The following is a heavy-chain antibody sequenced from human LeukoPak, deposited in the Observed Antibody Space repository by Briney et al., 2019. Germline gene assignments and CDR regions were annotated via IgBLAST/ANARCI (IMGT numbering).Heavy chain of an antibody. CDR3: ARAISREYYDFWSGYYFYDY. D-gene: IGHD3-3*01. V-gene: IGHV1-69*13. CDR1: GGAFSSYA. CDR2: IIPIFGTA. J-gene: IGHJ4*02. Sequence: ASVKVSCKASGGAFSSYAISWVRQAPGQGLEWMGGIIPIFGTANYAQKFQGRVTITADESTSTAYMELSSLRSEDTAVYYCARAISREYYDFWSGYYFYDYWGQGTLVTVSS.